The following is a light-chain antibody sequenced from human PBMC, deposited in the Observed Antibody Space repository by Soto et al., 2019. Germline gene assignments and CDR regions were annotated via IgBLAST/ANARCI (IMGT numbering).Light chain of an antibody. J-gene: IGKJ5*01. CDR3: QQYYNWPAYT. V-gene: IGKV3-15*01. Sequence: MTQSPVTLSVSPGERVTPSSRASETVRTNLAWFQQKPGQTPRLLIFGASTRATGIPTRFTGSGSETEFTLTIDSLQSEDLAVYYCQQYYNWPAYTFGQGTRLEIK. CDR2: GAS. CDR1: ETVRTN.